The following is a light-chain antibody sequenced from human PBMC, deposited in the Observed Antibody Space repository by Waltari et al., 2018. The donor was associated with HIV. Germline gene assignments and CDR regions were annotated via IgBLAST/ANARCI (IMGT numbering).Light chain of an antibody. J-gene: IGLJ1*01. Sequence: QSVLTQPPSASGTPGPRVTISCSGSSSNLGSNYVYWYQQLPGTAPKLLIYRNNQRPSGVPDRFSGSKSGTSASLAISGLRSEDEADYYCAVWGDSLNSYVFGTGTEVTVL. CDR1: SSNLGSNY. CDR2: RNN. CDR3: AVWGDSLNSYV. V-gene: IGLV1-47*01.